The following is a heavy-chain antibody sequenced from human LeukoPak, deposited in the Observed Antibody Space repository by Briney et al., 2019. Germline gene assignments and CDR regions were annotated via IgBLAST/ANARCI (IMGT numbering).Heavy chain of an antibody. D-gene: IGHD1-26*01. CDR3: AKDHTSVGLGYFDY. CDR1: GFTFDDYA. V-gene: IGHV3-23*01. J-gene: IGHJ4*02. Sequence: PGGSLRVSCAVSGFTFDDYAMSWVRQAPGKGLEWVSAISGNGAATFYADSVKGRFTISRDNSKNTLYLQMNSLRAEDTAVYYCAKDHTSVGLGYFDYWGQGTLVTVSS. CDR2: ISGNGAAT.